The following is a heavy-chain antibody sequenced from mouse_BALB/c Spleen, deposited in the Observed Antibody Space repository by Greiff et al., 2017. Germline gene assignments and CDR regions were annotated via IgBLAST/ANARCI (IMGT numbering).Heavy chain of an antibody. Sequence: QVQLQQPGAELVRPGASVKLSCKASGYTFTSYWINWVKQRPGQGLEWIGNIYPSDSYTNYNQKFKDKATLTVDKSSSTAYMQLSSPTSEDSAVYYCTRNYYGSSLNWYFDVWGAGTTVTVSS. V-gene: IGHV1-69*02. CDR2: IYPSDSYT. J-gene: IGHJ1*01. CDR3: TRNYYGSSLNWYFDV. D-gene: IGHD1-1*01. CDR1: GYTFTSYW.